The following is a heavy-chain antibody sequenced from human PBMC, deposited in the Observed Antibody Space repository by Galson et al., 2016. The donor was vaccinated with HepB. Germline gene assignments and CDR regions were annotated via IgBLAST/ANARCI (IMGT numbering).Heavy chain of an antibody. V-gene: IGHV3-11*06. CDR2: ISSSSSHT. Sequence: SLRLSCAASGLTFSDSYMSWIRQAPGKGLEWVSYISSSSSHTNYADSVKGRFTISRDNANNSLYLQMNSLGVEDTAVYYCARVDYGSGWREGWFDPWGQGTLVTVSS. CDR3: ARVDYGSGWREGWFDP. CDR1: GLTFSDSY. J-gene: IGHJ5*02. D-gene: IGHD6-19*01.